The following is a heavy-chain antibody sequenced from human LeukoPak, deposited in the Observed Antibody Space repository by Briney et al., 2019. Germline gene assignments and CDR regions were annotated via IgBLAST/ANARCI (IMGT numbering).Heavy chain of an antibody. Sequence: ASVKVSCKASGYTFTSYDINWVRQATGQGLEWMGWMNPNSGNTGYAQKFQGRVTMTRNTSISTAYMELSSLRSEDTAVYYYARGLHSGWYRYYYYGMGVWGQGTTVTVSS. CDR3: ARGLHSGWYRYYYYGMGV. CDR2: MNPNSGNT. J-gene: IGHJ6*02. CDR1: GYTFTSYD. D-gene: IGHD6-19*01. V-gene: IGHV1-8*01.